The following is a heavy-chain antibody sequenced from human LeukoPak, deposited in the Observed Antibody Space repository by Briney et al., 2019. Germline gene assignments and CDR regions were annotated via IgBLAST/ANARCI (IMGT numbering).Heavy chain of an antibody. J-gene: IGHJ5*02. CDR2: INPNIGGT. CDR1: GYTFTGYY. Sequence: ASVKVSCKASGYTFTGYYMHWVRQAPGHGLEWMGRINPNIGGTNYAQKFQGRVTMTRDTSISTAYMELSRLRSDDTAVYYCARVSDSTTGALLLWFGEGNNWFDPWGQGTLVTVSS. CDR3: ARVSDSTTGALLLWFGEGNNWFDP. V-gene: IGHV1-2*06. D-gene: IGHD3-10*01.